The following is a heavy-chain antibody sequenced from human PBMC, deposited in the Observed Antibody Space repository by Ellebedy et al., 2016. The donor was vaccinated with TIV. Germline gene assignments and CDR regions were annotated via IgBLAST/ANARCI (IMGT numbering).Heavy chain of an antibody. D-gene: IGHD6-19*01. Sequence: PGGSLRLSCAASGFTFSSYAMSWVRQAPGKGLEWVSTIGTTGGSTYYADSVKGRFTISRDNSQNTLYLQMNSLRAEDTAIYYCAKQGTGWYELDFWGQGTLVAVSS. CDR2: IGTTGGST. J-gene: IGHJ4*02. V-gene: IGHV3-23*05. CDR3: AKQGTGWYELDF. CDR1: GFTFSSYA.